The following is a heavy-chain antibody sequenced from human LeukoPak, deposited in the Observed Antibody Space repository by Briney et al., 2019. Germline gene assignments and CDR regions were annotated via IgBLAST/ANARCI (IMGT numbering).Heavy chain of an antibody. D-gene: IGHD3-16*01. J-gene: IGHJ4*02. CDR1: GFTFNNYA. V-gene: IGHV3-23*01. CDR2: ISGDGVSP. CDR3: AKAVIQKIPFGDY. Sequence: GGSLRLSCAASGFTFNNYALAWVRQTPEKGLECVSAISGDGVSPYYADSVKGRFTISRDNSKNTLYLQMNSLRAEDTAVYYCAKAVIQKIPFGDYWGQGTLVTVSS.